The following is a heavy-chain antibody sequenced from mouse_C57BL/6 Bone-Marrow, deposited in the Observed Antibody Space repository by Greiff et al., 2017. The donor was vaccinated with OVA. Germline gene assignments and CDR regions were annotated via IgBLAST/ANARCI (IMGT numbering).Heavy chain of an antibody. V-gene: IGHV8-12*01. D-gene: IGHD2-3*01. J-gene: IGHJ1*03. Sequence: QVTLKESGPGILQSSQTLSLTCSFSGFSLSTSGMGVSWIRQPSGKGLEWLAHIYWDDDKRYNPSLKSRLTISKDTSRNQVFLKITSVDTADTATYYCARRRLLWYFDVWGTGTTVTVSS. CDR2: IYWDDDK. CDR3: ARRRLLWYFDV. CDR1: GFSLSTSGMG.